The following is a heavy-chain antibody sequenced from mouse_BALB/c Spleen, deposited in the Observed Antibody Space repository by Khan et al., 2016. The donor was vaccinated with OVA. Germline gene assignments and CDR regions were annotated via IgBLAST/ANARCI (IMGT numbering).Heavy chain of an antibody. CDR3: ARAYFGNYEFAY. J-gene: IGHJ3*01. CDR1: GYTFTSYW. D-gene: IGHD2-10*01. V-gene: IGHV1S132*01. CDR2: IFPGTGTT. Sequence: QVQLKESGAELVKPGASVKLSCKTSGYTFTSYWIQWVKQRPGQGLGWIGEIFPGTGTTYYNENFTGKATLTVDTSSSTAFMQLSSITSEDSAVYVCARAYFGNYEFAYWGQGTLVTVAA.